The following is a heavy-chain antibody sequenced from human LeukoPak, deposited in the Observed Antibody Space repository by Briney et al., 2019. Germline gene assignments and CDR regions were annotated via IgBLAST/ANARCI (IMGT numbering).Heavy chain of an antibody. V-gene: IGHV1-18*01. D-gene: IGHD6-19*01. J-gene: IGHJ4*02. CDR3: ARDSGIAVAGTVGIDY. Sequence: GASVKVSCKASGFTFTSFGFSWVRQAPGQGLEWMGWISAYNGNTNYAQKLQGRVTMTTDTSTSTAYMELRSLRSDDTAVYYCARDSGIAVAGTVGIDYWGQGTLVTVSS. CDR1: GFTFTSFG. CDR2: ISAYNGNT.